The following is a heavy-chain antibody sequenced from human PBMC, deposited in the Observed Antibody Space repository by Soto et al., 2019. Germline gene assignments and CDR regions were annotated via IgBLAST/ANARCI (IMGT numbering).Heavy chain of an antibody. CDR3: AKVMTTVTHGDAFDI. D-gene: IGHD4-17*01. V-gene: IGHV3-30*18. CDR1: GFTFSSYG. Sequence: GGSLRLSCAASGFTFSSYGMHWVRQAPGKGLEWVAVISYDGSNKYCADSVKGRFTISRDNSKNTLYLQMNSLRAEDTAVYYCAKVMTTVTHGDAFDIWGQGTMVTVSS. J-gene: IGHJ3*02. CDR2: ISYDGSNK.